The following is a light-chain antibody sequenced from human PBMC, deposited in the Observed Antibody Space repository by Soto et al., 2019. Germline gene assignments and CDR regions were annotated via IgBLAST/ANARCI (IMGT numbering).Light chain of an antibody. CDR3: HQYNNFWT. CDR2: AAS. V-gene: IGKV1-17*03. CDR1: QGISDS. Sequence: DIQMTQSPSAMSASLGDRVTITCRATQGISDSLAWFQQIPGKVPKRLIYAASTLQRGVPSRFSGSGSGTAFTLTISSLQPEDFGLYYCHQYNNFWTFGQGTKVDIK. J-gene: IGKJ1*01.